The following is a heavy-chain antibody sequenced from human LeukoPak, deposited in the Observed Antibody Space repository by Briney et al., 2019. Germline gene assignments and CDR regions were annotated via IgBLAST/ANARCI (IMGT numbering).Heavy chain of an antibody. CDR2: IYSSGST. CDR3: ARSGCSSTSCYPRYFDY. D-gene: IGHD2-2*01. J-gene: IGHJ4*02. CDR1: GGSISSSSYY. Sequence: SETLSLTCTVSGGSISSSSYYWSWIRQPPGKGLEWIGYIYSSGSTNYTPSLKSRVTISVDTSKNQFSLKLSSVTAADTAVYYCARSGCSSTSCYPRYFDYWGQGTLVTVSS. V-gene: IGHV4-61*01.